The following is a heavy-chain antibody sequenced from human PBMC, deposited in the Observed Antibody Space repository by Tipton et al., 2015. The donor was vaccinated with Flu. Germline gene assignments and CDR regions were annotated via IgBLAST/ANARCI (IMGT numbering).Heavy chain of an antibody. V-gene: IGHV4-59*01. CDR1: GGSISSYY. CDR3: ARAPHDILTGYSGSGMDA. CDR2: IYYSGST. Sequence: TLSLTCTVSGGSISSYYWSWIRQPPGKGLEWIGYIYYSGSTNYNPSLKSRVTISVDTSKNQFSLKLSSVTAADTAVYYCARAPHDILTGYSGSGMDAWGQGTTVTVSS. J-gene: IGHJ6*02. D-gene: IGHD3-9*01.